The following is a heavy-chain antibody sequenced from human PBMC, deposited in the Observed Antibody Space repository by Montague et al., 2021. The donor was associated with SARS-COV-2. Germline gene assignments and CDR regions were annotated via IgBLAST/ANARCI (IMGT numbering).Heavy chain of an antibody. Sequence: SETLSLTCTVSGGSISSSSYYWGWIRQPPGKGLKWIGSIYYSGSTYYNPSLKSRVTISVDTSKNQFSLKLSSVTAADTAVYYCARGDVDTAMVYYFDYWGQGTLVTVSS. J-gene: IGHJ4*02. CDR2: IYYSGST. D-gene: IGHD5-18*01. V-gene: IGHV4-39*07. CDR3: ARGDVDTAMVYYFDY. CDR1: GGSISSSSYY.